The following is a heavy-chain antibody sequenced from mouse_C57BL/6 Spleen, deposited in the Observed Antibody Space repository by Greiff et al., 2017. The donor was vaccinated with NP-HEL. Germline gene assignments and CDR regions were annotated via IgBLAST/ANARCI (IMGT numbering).Heavy chain of an antibody. Sequence: QVQLQQPGAELVMPGASVKLSCKASGYTFTSYWMHWVKQRPGQGLEWIGEIDPSDSYTNYNQKFKGKSTLTVDKSSSTAYMQLSSLTSEDSAVYYCARLTALITTVVDGYFDVWGTGTTVTVSS. D-gene: IGHD1-1*01. CDR2: IDPSDSYT. V-gene: IGHV1-69*01. CDR1: GYTFTSYW. CDR3: ARLTALITTVVDGYFDV. J-gene: IGHJ1*03.